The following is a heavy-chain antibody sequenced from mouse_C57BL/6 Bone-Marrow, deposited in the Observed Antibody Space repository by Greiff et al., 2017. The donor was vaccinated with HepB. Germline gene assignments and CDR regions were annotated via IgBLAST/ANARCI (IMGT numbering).Heavy chain of an antibody. CDR1: GYTFTSYW. V-gene: IGHV1-50*01. CDR2: IDPSDSYT. D-gene: IGHD2-1*01. CDR3: ASLYYGNSYYYFDY. J-gene: IGHJ2*01. Sequence: VQLQQPGAELVKPGASVKLSCKASGYTFTSYWMQWVKQRPGQGLEWIGEIDPSDSYTNYNQKFKGKATLTVDTSSSTAYMQLSSLTSEDSAVYYCASLYYGNSYYYFDYWGQGTTLTVSS.